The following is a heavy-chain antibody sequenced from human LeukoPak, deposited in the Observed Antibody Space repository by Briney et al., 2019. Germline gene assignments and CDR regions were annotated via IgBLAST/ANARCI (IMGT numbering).Heavy chain of an antibody. V-gene: IGHV3-23*01. J-gene: IGHJ4*02. Sequence: GGSLRLSCAASGFTFTDYAMSWVRQVPGKGLEWVSTISSSGHSTYYTDSVKGRFTVSRDNSENTVFLQMNSPRAEDTAIYYCTRVGYIDEGIDYWGQGTLVTVSS. D-gene: IGHD5-24*01. CDR1: GFTFTDYA. CDR2: ISSSGHST. CDR3: TRVGYIDEGIDY.